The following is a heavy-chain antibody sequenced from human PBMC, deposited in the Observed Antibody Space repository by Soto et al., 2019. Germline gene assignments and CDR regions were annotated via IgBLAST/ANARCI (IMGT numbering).Heavy chain of an antibody. J-gene: IGHJ6*02. D-gene: IGHD3-10*01. CDR3: ARDGGSGSYSQDSYYYGMDV. CDR1: GFTVSSTH. Sequence: EVQLVETGGGLIQPGGSLRLSCAASGFTVSSTHMTWVRQAPGKGLEWVSFIFGGDTTYYADSVKGRFTISRDNSKNTLYLQMNSLRAEDTAVYFCARDGGSGSYSQDSYYYGMDVWGQGTTVTVSS. CDR2: IFGGDTT. V-gene: IGHV3-53*02.